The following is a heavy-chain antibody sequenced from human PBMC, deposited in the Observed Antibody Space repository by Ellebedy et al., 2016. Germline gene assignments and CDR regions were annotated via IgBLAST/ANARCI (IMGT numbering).Heavy chain of an antibody. J-gene: IGHJ6*02. V-gene: IGHV3-48*02. Sequence: GGSLRLXCAASGFTFSSYSMNWVRQAPGKGLEWVSYISSSSSTIYYADSVKGRFTISRDNAKNSLYLQMNSLRDEDTAVYYCARGPFLYLMVYAIRKDYGMDVWGQGTTVTVSS. CDR3: ARGPFLYLMVYAIRKDYGMDV. D-gene: IGHD2-8*02. CDR1: GFTFSSYS. CDR2: ISSSSSTI.